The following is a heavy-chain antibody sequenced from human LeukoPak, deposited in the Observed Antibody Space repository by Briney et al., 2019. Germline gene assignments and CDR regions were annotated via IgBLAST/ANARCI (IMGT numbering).Heavy chain of an antibody. CDR1: GGSISSYC. Sequence: SETLSLTCTVSGGSISSYCWSWIRQPPGKGLEWIGYIYYSGSTNYNPSLKSRVTISVDTSKNQFSLKLSSVTAADTAVYYCARVGGNYWGQGTLVTVSS. D-gene: IGHD1-26*01. CDR3: ARVGGNY. J-gene: IGHJ4*02. V-gene: IGHV4-59*08. CDR2: IYYSGST.